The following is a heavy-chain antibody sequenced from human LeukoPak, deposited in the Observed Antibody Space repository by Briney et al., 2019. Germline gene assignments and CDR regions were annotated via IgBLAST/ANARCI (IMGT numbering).Heavy chain of an antibody. J-gene: IGHJ4*02. CDR1: GENFSIYF. D-gene: IGHD2-21*01. CDR3: ARPGLAYCGADCYSTEGYYFDY. V-gene: IGHV4-34*01. CDR2: INHGGST. Sequence: PSETLSLTCAVYGENFSIYFYSWIRQPPGKGLEWIGEINHGGSTSYNLSLKSRVTISVDTSKNQFSLRLSSVTAADTAMYYCARPGLAYCGADCYSTEGYYFDYWSQGTLVTVSS.